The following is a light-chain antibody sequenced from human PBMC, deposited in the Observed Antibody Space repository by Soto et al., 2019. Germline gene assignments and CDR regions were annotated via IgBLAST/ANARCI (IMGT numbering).Light chain of an antibody. V-gene: IGKV1-39*01. CDR1: QSISSY. Sequence: DIQMTQSPSSLSASVGDRVTIAFLASQSISSYLNWYQQKQGKAPKLLFYAASSLQSGVPSRFSGSGSGTDFTLTISSLQPEDFATYYCQQSYSTPITFGQGTRLEIK. CDR3: QQSYSTPIT. CDR2: AAS. J-gene: IGKJ5*01.